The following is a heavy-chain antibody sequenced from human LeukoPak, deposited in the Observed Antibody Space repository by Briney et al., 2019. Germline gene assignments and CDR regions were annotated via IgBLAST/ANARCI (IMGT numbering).Heavy chain of an antibody. CDR2: INPNSGGT. CDR3: VKGWDSSGYYAFDI. Sequence: ASVKVSCKASGYTFTGYYMHWVRQAPGQGLEWMGWINPNSGGTNYAQKFQGRVTMTRDTSISTAYMELSRLTSDDTAVYYCVKGWDSSGYYAFDIWGQGTMVTVSS. D-gene: IGHD3-22*01. V-gene: IGHV1-2*02. J-gene: IGHJ3*02. CDR1: GYTFTGYY.